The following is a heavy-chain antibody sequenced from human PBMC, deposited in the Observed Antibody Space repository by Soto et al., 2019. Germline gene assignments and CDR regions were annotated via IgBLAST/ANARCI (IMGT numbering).Heavy chain of an antibody. D-gene: IGHD3-22*01. CDR3: ASGRDLVVVTDDAFYI. Sequence: QVQLQESGPGLVKPSQTLSLTCTVSGGSISSGDYYWSWIRQPPGKGLEWIGYSYYSGSTYYNPSLTSRVTISVDTSKNQFSLDLSSVTAADTAVYYCASGRDLVVVTDDAFYIWGQGTMVTVSS. J-gene: IGHJ3*02. V-gene: IGHV4-30-4*01. CDR1: GGSISSGDYY. CDR2: SYYSGST.